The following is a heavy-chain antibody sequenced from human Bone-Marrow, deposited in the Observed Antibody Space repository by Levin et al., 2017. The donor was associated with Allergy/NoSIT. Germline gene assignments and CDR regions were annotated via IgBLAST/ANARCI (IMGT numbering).Heavy chain of an antibody. D-gene: IGHD6-13*01. CDR1: GFSFSSYG. CDR3: AKWDSSGYSHFDY. V-gene: IGHV3-30*18. J-gene: IGHJ4*02. CDR2: ISDDGSNK. Sequence: HPGGSLRLSCVASGFSFSSYGMHWVRQAPGKGLEWVALISDDGSNKNFANSVRGRFTVSRDNSKNTLYLQMTSLQSEDTAIYYCAKWDSSGYSHFDYWGQGTLVTVSS.